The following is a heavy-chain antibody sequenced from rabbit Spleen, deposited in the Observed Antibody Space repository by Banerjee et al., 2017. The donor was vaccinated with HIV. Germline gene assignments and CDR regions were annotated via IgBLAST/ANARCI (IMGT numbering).Heavy chain of an antibody. D-gene: IGHD1-1*01. Sequence: QEQLVEYGGDLVQPEGSLTLTCTASGVSFSFSDYMCWVRQAPGKGLEWIGCIDAGSSGFTYFATWAKGRFTISRTSSTTVTLQMTRLTAADTATYFCARDTSTSFSSYGMDLWGPGTLVTVS. CDR2: IDAGSSGFT. CDR1: GVSFSFSDY. V-gene: IGHV1S45*01. J-gene: IGHJ6*01. CDR3: ARDTSTSFSSYGMDL.